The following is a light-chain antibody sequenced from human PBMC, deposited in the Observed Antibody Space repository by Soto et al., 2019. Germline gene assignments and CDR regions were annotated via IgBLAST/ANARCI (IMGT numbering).Light chain of an antibody. CDR3: SSWTTSDPYA. V-gene: IGLV2-14*01. Sequence: QSVLTQPASVSGSPGQSITISCTGTSSDVGGYNYVSWYQQHPGKAPKLIIYEVNNRPSGVSDRFSASKSGNTASLTISGLQTEDEAEYYCSSWTTSDPYAFGTGTKVTVL. CDR2: EVN. J-gene: IGLJ1*01. CDR1: SSDVGGYNY.